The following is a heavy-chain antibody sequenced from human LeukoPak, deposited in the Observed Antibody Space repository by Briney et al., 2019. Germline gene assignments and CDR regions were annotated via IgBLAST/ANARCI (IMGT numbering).Heavy chain of an antibody. Sequence: SETLSLTCTVSGGSISTSSYYWGWIRQPPGKGLECIGNIYYSGSTYYNPSLKSRVTISVDTSKNQFSLKLSSVTAADTAVYYCARPRLGATPFDAFDIWGQGTMVTVSS. CDR3: ARPRLGATPFDAFDI. V-gene: IGHV4-39*07. CDR1: GGSISTSSYY. CDR2: IYYSGST. J-gene: IGHJ3*02. D-gene: IGHD1-26*01.